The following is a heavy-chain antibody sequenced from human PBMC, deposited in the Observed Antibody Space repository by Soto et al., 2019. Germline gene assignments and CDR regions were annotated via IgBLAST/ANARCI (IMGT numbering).Heavy chain of an antibody. CDR3: VKDVGYGFILFDY. D-gene: IGHD3-10*01. CDR1: GFTFSSFG. J-gene: IGHJ4*02. V-gene: IGHV3-23*01. Sequence: EAQVLESGGDLVQPGGSLRLSCIASGFTFSSFGMTWVRQDPGKGLEWVSTVNGGGDSTHYADSVKGRFSIFRDNSKNTVYLQMNSLRAEDTAIYYCVKDVGYGFILFDYWGQGTLVTVSS. CDR2: VNGGGDST.